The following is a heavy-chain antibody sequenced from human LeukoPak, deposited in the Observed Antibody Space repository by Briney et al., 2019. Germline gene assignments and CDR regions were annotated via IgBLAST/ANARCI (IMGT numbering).Heavy chain of an antibody. J-gene: IGHJ4*02. D-gene: IGHD2-2*01. V-gene: IGHV1-8*01. CDR3: ATLYCSSTSCFDY. Sequence: ASVKVSCKASGYTFTSYDINWLRQATGQGLEWMGWMNPNSGNTGYAQKFQGRVTMTRNTSISTAYMELSSLRSEDTAVYYCATLYCSSTSCFDYWGQGTLVTVSS. CDR1: GYTFTSYD. CDR2: MNPNSGNT.